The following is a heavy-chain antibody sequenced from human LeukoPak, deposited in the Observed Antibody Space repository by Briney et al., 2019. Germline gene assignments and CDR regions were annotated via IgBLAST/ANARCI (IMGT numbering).Heavy chain of an antibody. CDR2: SHHSGTT. V-gene: IGHV4-59*02. J-gene: IGHJ5*02. CDR3: ARTLNHGSADP. CDR1: GGSVNTYY. Sequence: SETLSLTCTVSGGSVNTYYWSWFRQPPGRGLEWIAYSHHSGTTRYNPTLMSRVTISLDTSKNQISLKLSSVTAADMAIYYCARTLNHGSADPWGQGTLVTVSS. D-gene: IGHD3-10*01.